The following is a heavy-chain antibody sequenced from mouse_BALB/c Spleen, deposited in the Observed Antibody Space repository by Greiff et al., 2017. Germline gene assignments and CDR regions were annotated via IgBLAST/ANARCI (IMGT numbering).Heavy chain of an antibody. J-gene: IGHJ3*01. CDR2: ISSGGGST. CDR1: GFAFSSYD. CDR3: ARQDYYGSRTWFAY. V-gene: IGHV5-12-1*01. Sequence: EVQVVESGGGLVKPGGSLKLSCAASGFAFSSYDMSWVRQTPEKRLEWVAYISSGGGSTYYPDTVKGRFTISRDNAKNTLYLQMSSLKSEDTAMYYCARQDYYGSRTWFAYWGQGTLVTVSA. D-gene: IGHD1-1*01.